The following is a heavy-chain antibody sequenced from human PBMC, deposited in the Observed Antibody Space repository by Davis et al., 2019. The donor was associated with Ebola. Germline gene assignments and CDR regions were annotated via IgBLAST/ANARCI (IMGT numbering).Heavy chain of an antibody. J-gene: IGHJ4*02. V-gene: IGHV1-18*01. CDR3: ARDGYFYAADY. CDR2: ISTYNGNT. D-gene: IGHD5-18*01. CDR1: GYTFTSYA. Sequence: ASVKVSCKASGYTFTSYAMHWVRQAPGQRLEWMGWISTYNGNTNYAQKLQGRVTMTTDTSTSTAYMELRSLRSDDTAVYYCARDGYFYAADYWGQGTLVTVSS.